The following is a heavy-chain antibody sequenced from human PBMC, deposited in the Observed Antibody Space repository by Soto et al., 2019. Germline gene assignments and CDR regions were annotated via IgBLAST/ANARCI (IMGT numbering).Heavy chain of an antibody. Sequence: SETLSLTCAVYGGSFSGYYWSWIRQPPGKGLEWIGEINHSGSTNYNPSLKSRVTISVDTSKNQFSLKLSSVTAADTAVYYCARSPIVVVPAAMFKRSYYYYMDVWGKGTTVTVSS. V-gene: IGHV4-34*01. CDR3: ARSPIVVVPAAMFKRSYYYYMDV. J-gene: IGHJ6*03. CDR1: GGSFSGYY. D-gene: IGHD2-2*01. CDR2: INHSGST.